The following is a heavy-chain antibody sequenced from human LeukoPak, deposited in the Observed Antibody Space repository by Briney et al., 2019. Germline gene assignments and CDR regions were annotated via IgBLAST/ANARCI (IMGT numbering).Heavy chain of an antibody. Sequence: PTDTLSLTCTVSGASISSYHWSWVRQPPGEGLEWIGYILTSGRTNYNPSLKSRLTISVDTSENQFTLRLSSGTVADTAVYYWARLRVSGSYLYYFDYGGQGPLVTVSS. V-gene: IGHV4-4*09. CDR3: ARLRVSGSYLYYFDY. CDR1: GASISSYH. CDR2: ILTSGRT. J-gene: IGHJ4*02. D-gene: IGHD1-26*01.